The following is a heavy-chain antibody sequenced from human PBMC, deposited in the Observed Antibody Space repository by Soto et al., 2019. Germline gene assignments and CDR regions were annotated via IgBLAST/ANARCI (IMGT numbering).Heavy chain of an antibody. CDR2: ISGSGGST. CDR1: GFTFSSYA. V-gene: IGHV3-23*01. CDR3: AKDPPSDYDRSGYAYY. Sequence: EVQLLESGGGLVQPGGSLRLSCAASGFTFSSYAMSWVRQAPGKGLEWVSAISGSGGSTYYADSVKGRFTISRDNSKNTLYLQMNSLRAEDTAVYYCAKDPPSDYDRSGYAYYWGQGTLVTVSS. J-gene: IGHJ4*02. D-gene: IGHD3-22*01.